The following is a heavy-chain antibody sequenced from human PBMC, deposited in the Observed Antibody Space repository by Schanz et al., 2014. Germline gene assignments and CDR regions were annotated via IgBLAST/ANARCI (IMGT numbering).Heavy chain of an antibody. V-gene: IGHV1-2*02. CDR3: ARAGQDFEYSSLSPIWYFDL. D-gene: IGHD6-6*01. J-gene: IGHJ2*01. Sequence: QVQLVQSGAEVKKPGASVKVSCKASGYTFTGYYMHWVRQAPGQGLEWMGWINPNSGGTNYAQKFQGRVTMTRDTSISTAYMELSRLRSDDTAVYYCARAGQDFEYSSLSPIWYFDLWGRCTLVTVSS. CDR1: GYTFTGYY. CDR2: INPNSGGT.